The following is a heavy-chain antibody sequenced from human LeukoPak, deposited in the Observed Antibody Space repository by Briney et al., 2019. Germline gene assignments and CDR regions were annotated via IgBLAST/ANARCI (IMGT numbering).Heavy chain of an antibody. CDR3: ARDGGPYCSGGSCYSGY. Sequence: ASVKVSCKASGYTFTGYYMHWVRQAPGQGLEWMGWINPNSGGTNYAQKFQGRVTMTRDTSISTAYMELSRLRSDDTAVYYCARDGGPYCSGGSCYSGYWGQGTLVTVSS. CDR1: GYTFTGYY. V-gene: IGHV1-2*02. D-gene: IGHD2-15*01. J-gene: IGHJ4*02. CDR2: INPNSGGT.